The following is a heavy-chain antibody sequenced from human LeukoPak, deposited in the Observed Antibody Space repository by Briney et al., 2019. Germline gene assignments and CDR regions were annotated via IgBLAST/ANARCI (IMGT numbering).Heavy chain of an antibody. CDR3: ARAGSYYRSDAFDI. V-gene: IGHV3-7*01. J-gene: IGHJ3*02. D-gene: IGHD1-26*01. CDR1: GFAFSSYW. CDR2: IKQDGSAN. Sequence: GGSLRLSCAASGFAFSSYWMSWVRQAPGKGLEWVSNIKQDGSANYYVDSVKGRFTISRDNAKNSLYLQMNSLRAEDTAVYDCARAGSYYRSDAFDIWGQGTMVTVSS.